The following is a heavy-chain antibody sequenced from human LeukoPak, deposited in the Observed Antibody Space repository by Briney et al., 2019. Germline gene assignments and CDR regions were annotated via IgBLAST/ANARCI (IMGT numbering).Heavy chain of an antibody. CDR1: GFTFDDYA. CDR2: ISGSGGST. Sequence: GGSLRLSCAASGFTFDDYAMPWVRQAPGKGLEWVSAISGSGGSTYYADPVKGRFTISRDNSKNTLYLQMNSLRAEDTAVYYCAKDRGYDFWSGYLVDYWGQGTLVTVSS. J-gene: IGHJ4*02. V-gene: IGHV3-23*01. D-gene: IGHD3-3*01. CDR3: AKDRGYDFWSGYLVDY.